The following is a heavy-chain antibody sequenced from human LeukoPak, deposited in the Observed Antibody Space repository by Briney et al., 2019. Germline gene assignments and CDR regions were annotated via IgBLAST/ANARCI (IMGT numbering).Heavy chain of an antibody. V-gene: IGHV3-53*01. CDR1: GFTVSSNY. CDR2: IYSGGST. CDR3: ARRRHEDYDILTGHYYYYGMDV. Sequence: GGSLRLSCAASGFTVSSNYMSWVRQAPGKGLEWVSVIYSGGSTYYADSVKGRFTISRDNSKNTLYLQMNSLRAEDTAVYYCARRRHEDYDILTGHYYYYGMDVWGQGTTVTVSS. J-gene: IGHJ6*02. D-gene: IGHD3-9*01.